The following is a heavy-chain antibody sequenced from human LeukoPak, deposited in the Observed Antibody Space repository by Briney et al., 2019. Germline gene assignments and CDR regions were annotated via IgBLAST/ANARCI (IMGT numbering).Heavy chain of an antibody. CDR1: GGSISTINYY. D-gene: IGHD2/OR15-2a*01. CDR2: IYYSGST. Sequence: SETLSLTCTVSGGSISTINYYWGWLHQPPGKGLEWIGSIYYSGSTYYNPSLESRVTISVDTSKNQFSLKLSSVTAADTAVYYCARAGILSPHYFFDYWGQGTLVTVSS. J-gene: IGHJ4*02. V-gene: IGHV4-39*07. CDR3: ARAGILSPHYFFDY.